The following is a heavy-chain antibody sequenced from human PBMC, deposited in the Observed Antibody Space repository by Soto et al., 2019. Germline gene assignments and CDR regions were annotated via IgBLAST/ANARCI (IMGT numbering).Heavy chain of an antibody. Sequence: PAGPLRLSCAASGLTFSSLHMNWLRQAPGRGLEWVAYITSSSDTIYYSDSVKGRFTISRDNVKNSLFLQMNSLRDEDTAVYHCARVVVVIPPGYYSAMDVWGQETTVTVSS. CDR2: ITSSSDTI. J-gene: IGHJ6*02. V-gene: IGHV3-48*02. CDR1: GLTFSSLH. CDR3: ARVVVVIPPGYYSAMDV. D-gene: IGHD3-22*01.